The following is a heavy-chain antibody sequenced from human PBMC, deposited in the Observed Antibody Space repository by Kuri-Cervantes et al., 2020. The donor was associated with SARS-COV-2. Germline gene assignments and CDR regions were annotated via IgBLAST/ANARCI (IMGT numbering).Heavy chain of an antibody. CDR1: GYTLTELS. J-gene: IGHJ3*02. CDR3: ARDNWNHPSHDAFDI. CDR2: FDPEDGET. V-gene: IGHV1-24*01. Sequence: ASVKVSCKVSGYTLTELSMHWVRQAPGKGLEWMGGFDPEDGETIYAQKFQGRVTMTEDTSTDTAYMELSSLRSEDTAVYYCARDNWNHPSHDAFDIWGQGTMVTVSS. D-gene: IGHD1-14*01.